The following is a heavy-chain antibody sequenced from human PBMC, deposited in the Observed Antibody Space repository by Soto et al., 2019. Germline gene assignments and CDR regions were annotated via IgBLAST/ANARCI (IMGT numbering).Heavy chain of an antibody. D-gene: IGHD1-26*01. CDR2: VPGDGSRA. Sequence: VQLVESGGGSVQPGGSLRLSCAASGFSFSSYFMAWVRQAPGEGLVSVSHVPGDGSRASYADSVRGRFTISRDNAKTTRDLQMDRLRDEDTAIYYCARENWYSLDVWGQGTTVTVSS. CDR3: ARENWYSLDV. V-gene: IGHV3-74*01. CDR1: GFSFSSYF. J-gene: IGHJ6*02.